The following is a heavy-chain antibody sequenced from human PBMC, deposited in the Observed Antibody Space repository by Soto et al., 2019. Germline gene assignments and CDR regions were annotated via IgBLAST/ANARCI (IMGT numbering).Heavy chain of an antibody. CDR1: GFTFDGYA. D-gene: IGHD3-10*01. J-gene: IGHJ5*02. CDR2: IDWNSGNI. CDR3: AIASGIYYNARGAWFDP. V-gene: IGHV3-9*01. Sequence: GGSLRLSCAASGFTFDGYAMHWVRQAPGKGLEWVSGIDWNSGNIGFADSVKGRFTISRDNAKNSLYLQMNSLKPEDTALYYCAIASGIYYNARGAWFDPWGQGTLVTVSS.